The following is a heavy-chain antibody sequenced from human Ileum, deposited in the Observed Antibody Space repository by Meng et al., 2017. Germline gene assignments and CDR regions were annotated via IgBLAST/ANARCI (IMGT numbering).Heavy chain of an antibody. CDR3: ARHGGYSQDF. D-gene: IGHD4-23*01. CDR1: SGSISSNTY. CDR2: ISHSGSA. J-gene: IGHJ4*02. Sequence: QGHAQEPGPGLVRPSGTLSLTCAVSSGSISSNTYWSWVRQPPGKGLEWIGQISHSGSAYYNPSLKSRVTMSVDKSKSQFSLMLTSVTAADTAIYYCARHGGYSQDFWGQGTLVTVSS. V-gene: IGHV4-4*02.